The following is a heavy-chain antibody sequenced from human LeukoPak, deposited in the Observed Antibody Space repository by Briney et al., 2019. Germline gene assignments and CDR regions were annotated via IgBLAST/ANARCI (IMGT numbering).Heavy chain of an antibody. V-gene: IGHV3-64*01. CDR1: GFTFSSYA. D-gene: IGHD1-7*01. CDR3: ARYNWNYAKDAFDI. Sequence: PGRSLRLSCAASGFTFSSYAMHWVRQAPGKGLEYVSAISSNGGSTYYANSVKGRFTISRDNSKNTLYLQMGSLRAEDMAVYYCARYNWNYAKDAFDIWGQGTMVTVSS. CDR2: ISSNGGST. J-gene: IGHJ3*02.